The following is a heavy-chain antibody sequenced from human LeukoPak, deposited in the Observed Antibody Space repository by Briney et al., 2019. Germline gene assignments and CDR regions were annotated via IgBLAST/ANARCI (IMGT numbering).Heavy chain of an antibody. Sequence: GGSLRLSCAASGFTFSSYWMHWVRQAPGKGLVWVSRINSDGRSTSYADSVKGRFTISRDNAKNSLYLQMNSLRAEDTAIYYCARDLEWAVAGTLIAYWGQGTLVTVSS. CDR2: INSDGRST. J-gene: IGHJ4*02. D-gene: IGHD6-19*01. CDR3: ARDLEWAVAGTLIAY. V-gene: IGHV3-74*01. CDR1: GFTFSSYW.